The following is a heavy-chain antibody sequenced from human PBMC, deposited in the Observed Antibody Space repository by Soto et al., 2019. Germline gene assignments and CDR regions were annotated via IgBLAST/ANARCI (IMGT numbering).Heavy chain of an antibody. CDR2: ISGRGGST. D-gene: IGHD1-1*01. CDR3: AKVGYAPRDLPICWFDP. V-gene: IGHV3-23*01. CDR1: GFTFSSYA. J-gene: IGHJ5*02. Sequence: EVQLLESGGGLVQPGGSLRLSCAASGFTFSSYAMSWVRQAPGKGLEWVSAISGRGGSTYYADSVKGRFTISRDNSKNTRYLQMTSMRAEDTAVDYCAKVGYAPRDLPICWFDPWFQGTLVTVSS.